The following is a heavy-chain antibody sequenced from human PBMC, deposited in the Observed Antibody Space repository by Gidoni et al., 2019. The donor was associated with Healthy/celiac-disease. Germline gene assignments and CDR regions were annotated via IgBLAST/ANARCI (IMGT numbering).Heavy chain of an antibody. Sequence: EVQLVESGGGLVQPGRSLRLSCAASVFPFDDYAMHWVRLAPGKGLEWVSGISWNSGSIGYADSRKGRFTISRDNAKNSLYLQMNSLRAEDTALYYCAKDEGDILTGYPLDYWGQGTLVTVSS. CDR3: AKDEGDILTGYPLDY. CDR1: VFPFDDYA. CDR2: ISWNSGSI. V-gene: IGHV3-9*01. J-gene: IGHJ4*02. D-gene: IGHD3-9*01.